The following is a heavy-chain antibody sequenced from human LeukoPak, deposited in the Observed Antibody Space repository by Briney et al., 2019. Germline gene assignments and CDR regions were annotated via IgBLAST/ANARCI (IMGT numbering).Heavy chain of an antibody. CDR2: FEPEEGET. V-gene: IGHV1-24*01. CDR3: ATVRPTDDPYYFDC. CDR1: GYTLTELS. J-gene: IGHJ4*02. Sequence: ASVKVSCKVSGYTLTELSMHWVRQAPGKGLEWMGGFEPEEGETIYAQKFQGRVTMTEDTSSDTAYMELSSLRSEDTAVYYCATVRPTDDPYYFDCWGQGTLVTVSS. D-gene: IGHD2-21*01.